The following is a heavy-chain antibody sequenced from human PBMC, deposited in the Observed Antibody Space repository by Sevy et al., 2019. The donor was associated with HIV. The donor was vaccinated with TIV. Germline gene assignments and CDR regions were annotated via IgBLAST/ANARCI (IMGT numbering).Heavy chain of an antibody. V-gene: IGHV3-20*04. J-gene: IGHJ1*01. CDR3: ATGGDRREYFQH. CDR1: GFTFDDYG. D-gene: IGHD3-16*01. CDR2: INWNGGST. Sequence: GGSLRLSCAASGFTFDDYGMSWVRQAPGKGLEWVSGINWNGGSTGYADSVKGRFTISRDNAKNSLYLQLNSLRAEDTALYYCATGGDRREYFQHWGQGTLVTVSS.